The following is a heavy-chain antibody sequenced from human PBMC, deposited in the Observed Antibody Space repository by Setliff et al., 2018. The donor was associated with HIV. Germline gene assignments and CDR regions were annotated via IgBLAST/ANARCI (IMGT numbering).Heavy chain of an antibody. V-gene: IGHV4-39*01. CDR2: IYYSGSS. D-gene: IGHD2-15*01. J-gene: IGHJ4*02. CDR3: ARGNCDGGTCFSGYHFDF. CDR1: GGSISGSSYY. Sequence: PSETLSLTCTVSGGSISGSSYYWGWIRQPPGKGLEWIGSIYYSGSSYYNPSLKSRVTISVDTSKNQFSLKLSSVTATDTAVYYCARGNCDGGTCFSGYHFDFWGQGKLVTVSS.